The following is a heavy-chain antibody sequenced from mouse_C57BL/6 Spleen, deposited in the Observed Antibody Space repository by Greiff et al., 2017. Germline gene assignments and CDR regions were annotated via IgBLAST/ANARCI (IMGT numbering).Heavy chain of an antibody. Sequence: EVQLQQSGTVLARPGASVKMSCETSGYTFTSYWMHWVKQRPGQGLEWIGAIYPGNSDTSYNQKFKGKAKLTAVTSASTAYMELSSLTNEDSAVDYCTREKGYGNYYFDYWGQGTTLTVSS. CDR2: IYPGNSDT. CDR3: TREKGYGNYYFDY. CDR1: GYTFTSYW. D-gene: IGHD2-1*01. J-gene: IGHJ2*01. V-gene: IGHV1-5*01.